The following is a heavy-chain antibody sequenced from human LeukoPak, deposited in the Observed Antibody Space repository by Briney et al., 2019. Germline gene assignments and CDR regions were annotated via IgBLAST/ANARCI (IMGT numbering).Heavy chain of an antibody. J-gene: IGHJ4*02. V-gene: IGHV3-23*01. D-gene: IGHD4-17*01. CDR1: GFTFNNYA. Sequence: PGVSLRLSCAASGFTFNNYAMNWVRQAPGKGLEWASSISGGGETTYYADSAKGRFTISRDNSQNTLYLQMNSLRAEDTAVYYCARDYADYVGYFFFDYWGQGTPVTVSS. CDR3: ARDYADYVGYFFFDY. CDR2: ISGGGETT.